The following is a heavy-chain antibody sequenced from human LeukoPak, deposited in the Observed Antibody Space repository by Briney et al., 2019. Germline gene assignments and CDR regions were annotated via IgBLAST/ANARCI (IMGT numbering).Heavy chain of an antibody. CDR1: GFTVSSNY. V-gene: IGHV3-53*01. CDR3: ARESLACFDD. CDR2: IYAGGNT. Sequence: PRGSPRLSCAASGFTVSSNYMSWVCQAPRKGLEWVSVIYAGGNTYYADAVKGRFTISRDNSKNTVYLQINSLSAEDTAIYYCARESLACFDDWGQGALVTVSS. J-gene: IGHJ4*02. D-gene: IGHD5-12*01.